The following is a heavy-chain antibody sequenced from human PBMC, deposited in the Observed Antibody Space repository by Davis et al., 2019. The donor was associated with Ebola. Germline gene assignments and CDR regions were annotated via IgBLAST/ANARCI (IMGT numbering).Heavy chain of an antibody. J-gene: IGHJ4*02. CDR3: AKARSSWTPFDY. CDR1: GFTFSSYA. Sequence: GESLKISCAASGFTFSSYARHWVRQAPGKGLEWVAVISYDGSNKYYADSVKGRFTISRDNSKNTLYLQMNSLRVDDTAVYYCAKARSSWTPFDYRGQGTLVTVSS. CDR2: ISYDGSNK. V-gene: IGHV3-30-3*01. D-gene: IGHD6-13*01.